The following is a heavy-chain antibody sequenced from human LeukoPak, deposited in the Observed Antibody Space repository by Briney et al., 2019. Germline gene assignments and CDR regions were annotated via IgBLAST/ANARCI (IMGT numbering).Heavy chain of an antibody. Sequence: GGSLRLSCAASGFTFSDYYMSWIRQAPGKGLEWVSYISSSSSYIYYADSVKGRFTISRDNAKNSLYLQMNSLRAEDTAVYYCARIMVRGVIGAFDIWGQGTMVTVSS. CDR1: GFTFSDYY. J-gene: IGHJ3*02. D-gene: IGHD3-10*01. CDR2: ISSSSSYI. CDR3: ARIMVRGVIGAFDI. V-gene: IGHV3-11*06.